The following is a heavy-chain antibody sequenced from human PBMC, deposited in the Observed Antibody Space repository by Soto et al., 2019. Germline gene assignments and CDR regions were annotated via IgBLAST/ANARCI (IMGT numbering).Heavy chain of an antibody. CDR2: INPNSVGT. V-gene: IGHV1-2*02. CDR1: GYTFTGHY. J-gene: IGHJ3*02. Sequence: QVQLVQSGAEVKKPGASVKVSCKASGYTFTGHYMHWVRQAPGQGLEWMGWINPNSVGTNSAQKFQGRVTMTRDTSISTAYMELSRLRSDDTAVYYCAGEPMVRAAHGFDIWGQGTMVTVSS. D-gene: IGHD3-10*01. CDR3: AGEPMVRAAHGFDI.